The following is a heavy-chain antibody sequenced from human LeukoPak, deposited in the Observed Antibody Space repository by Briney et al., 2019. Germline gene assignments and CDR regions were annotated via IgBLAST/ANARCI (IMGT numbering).Heavy chain of an antibody. Sequence: RGSLRLSCAASGFTFSSYSMNWVRQAPGKGLEWVSSISSSSSYIYYADSVKGRFTISRDNAKNSLYLQMNSLRAEDTAVYYCARLEDGEVTRPFDYWGQGTLVTVSS. CDR2: ISSSSSYI. CDR1: GFTFSSYS. D-gene: IGHD4-17*01. J-gene: IGHJ4*02. CDR3: ARLEDGEVTRPFDY. V-gene: IGHV3-21*01.